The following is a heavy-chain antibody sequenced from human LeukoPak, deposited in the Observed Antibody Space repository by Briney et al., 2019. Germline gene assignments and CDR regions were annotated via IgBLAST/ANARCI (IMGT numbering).Heavy chain of an antibody. CDR1: GFTFSSYS. Sequence: GGSLRLSCAASGFTFSSYSMNWVRQAPGKGLEWVANIKQDGSEKYYVDSVKGRFTISRDNAKNSLYLQMNSLRAEDTAVYYCARVGLGVGSGRTASGLDPWGQGTLVIVSS. D-gene: IGHD3-10*01. CDR3: ARVGLGVGSGRTASGLDP. CDR2: IKQDGSEK. V-gene: IGHV3-7*01. J-gene: IGHJ5*02.